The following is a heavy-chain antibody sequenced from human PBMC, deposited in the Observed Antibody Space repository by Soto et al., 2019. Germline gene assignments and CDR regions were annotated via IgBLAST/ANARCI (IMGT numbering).Heavy chain of an antibody. CDR2: IYYSGST. V-gene: IGHV4-39*01. J-gene: IGHJ6*02. D-gene: IGHD6-13*01. Sequence: KTSETLSLTCTVSGGSISSSSYYWGWIRQPPGKGLEWIGSIYYSGSTYYNPSLKSRVTISVDTSKNQFSLKLSSVTAADTAVYYCARHSPYSSSWYAHYYYYGMDVWGQGTTVTVSS. CDR1: GGSISSSSYY. CDR3: ARHSPYSSSWYAHYYYYGMDV.